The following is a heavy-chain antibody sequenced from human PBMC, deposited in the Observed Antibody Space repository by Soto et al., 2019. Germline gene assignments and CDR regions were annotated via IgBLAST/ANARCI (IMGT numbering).Heavy chain of an antibody. CDR3: ASQYCSSTSCPLDC. CDR2: IYYSGST. J-gene: IGHJ4*02. CDR1: GGSISSGDYH. V-gene: IGHV4-30-4*01. D-gene: IGHD2-2*01. Sequence: SETLSLTCTVSGGSISSGDYHWSWIRQPPGKGLEWIGYIYYSGSTYYNPSLKSRVTISVDTSKNQFSLKLSSVTATDTAVYYCASQYCSSTSCPLDCWGQGTLVTVSS.